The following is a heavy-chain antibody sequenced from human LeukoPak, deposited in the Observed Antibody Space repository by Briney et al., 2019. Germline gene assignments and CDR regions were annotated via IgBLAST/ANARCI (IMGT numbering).Heavy chain of an antibody. CDR3: ARGRRAVAVFDY. V-gene: IGHV4-34*01. CDR1: GGSFSGYY. J-gene: IGHJ4*02. Sequence: ASETLSLTCAVYGGSFSGYYWSWIRQPPGKGLEWIGEINHSGSTNYNPPLKSRVTISVDTSKNQFSLKLSSVTAADTAVYYCARGRRAVAVFDYWGQGTLVTVSS. D-gene: IGHD6-19*01. CDR2: INHSGST.